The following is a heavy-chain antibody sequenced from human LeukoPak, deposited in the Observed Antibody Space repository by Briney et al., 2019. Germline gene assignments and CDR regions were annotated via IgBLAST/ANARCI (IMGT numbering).Heavy chain of an antibody. Sequence: GGSLRPSCAASGFTFSSYWMHWVRQAPGKGLVWVSRINSDGGSTSYADSVKGRFTISRDNAKNTLDLQMNSLRAEDTAVYYCARSRGLLLPDYWGQGTLVTVSS. CDR2: INSDGGST. D-gene: IGHD3-3*01. CDR1: GFTFSSYW. J-gene: IGHJ4*02. V-gene: IGHV3-74*01. CDR3: ARSRGLLLPDY.